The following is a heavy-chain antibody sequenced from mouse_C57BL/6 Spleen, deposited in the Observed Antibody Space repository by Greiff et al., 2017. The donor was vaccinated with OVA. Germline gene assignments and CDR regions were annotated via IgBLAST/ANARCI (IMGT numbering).Heavy chain of an antibody. V-gene: IGHV1-80*01. Sequence: QVQLQQSGPELVKPGASVKISCKASGYAFTSYWMNWVKQRPGKGLEWIGQINPSTGDTTYNQKFKGKATLTADKSSSTAYMQLSSLTSEDSAVYFCARGDGTFDYWGQGTTLTVSS. D-gene: IGHD2-3*01. CDR2: INPSTGDT. CDR1: GYAFTSYW. J-gene: IGHJ2*01. CDR3: ARGDGTFDY.